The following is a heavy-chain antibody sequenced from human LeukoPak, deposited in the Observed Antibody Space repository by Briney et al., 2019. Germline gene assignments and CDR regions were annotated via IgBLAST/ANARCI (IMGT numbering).Heavy chain of an antibody. J-gene: IGHJ4*02. V-gene: IGHV1-2*02. CDR1: GYTFTNYA. D-gene: IGHD3-9*01. Sequence: AASVKVSCKASGYTFTNYAMNWVRQAPGQGLEWMGWINPNSGGTNYAQKFQDRVTMTRDTSISTAYMELSRLRFDDTAVYYCARSPHILTGENFDYWGQGTLVTVSS. CDR2: INPNSGGT. CDR3: ARSPHILTGENFDY.